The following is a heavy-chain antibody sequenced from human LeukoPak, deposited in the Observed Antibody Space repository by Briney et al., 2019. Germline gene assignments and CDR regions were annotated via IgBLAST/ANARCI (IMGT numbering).Heavy chain of an antibody. CDR1: GFTFSSYS. V-gene: IGHV3-21*01. Sequence: PGGSLRLSCAASGFTFSSYSMNWVRQAPGKGLEWVSSISSSSSYIYYADSVKGRFTISRDNAKNSLYLQMNSLRAEDTAVHYCAVVVVAAARDAFDIWGQGTMVTVSS. CDR3: AVVVVAAARDAFDI. J-gene: IGHJ3*02. D-gene: IGHD2-15*01. CDR2: ISSSSSYI.